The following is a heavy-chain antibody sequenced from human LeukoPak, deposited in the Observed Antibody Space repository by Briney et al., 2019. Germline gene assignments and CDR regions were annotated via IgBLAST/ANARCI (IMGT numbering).Heavy chain of an antibody. J-gene: IGHJ4*02. CDR3: AKDHGYSYGHGFDY. CDR1: GFTFDDYA. CDR2: ISWNSGSI. V-gene: IGHV3-9*03. D-gene: IGHD5-18*01. Sequence: GRSLRLSCAASGFTFDDYAMHWVRQAPGKGLEWVSGISWNSGSIGYADSVKGRFTISRDNAKNSLYLQMNSLRAEDMALYYCAKDHGYSYGHGFDYWGQGTLSPSPQ.